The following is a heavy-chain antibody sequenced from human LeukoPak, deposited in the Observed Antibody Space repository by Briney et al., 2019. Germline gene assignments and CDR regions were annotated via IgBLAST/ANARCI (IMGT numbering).Heavy chain of an antibody. J-gene: IGHJ4*02. D-gene: IGHD2-15*01. V-gene: IGHV1-69*05. CDR3: AREGGYCSGGSCYFVSPYYFDY. CDR2: IIPIFGTA. Sequence: SVKVSCKASGGTFSSYAISWVRQAPGQGLEWMGGIIPIFGTANYAQKFQGRVTITTDESTSTAYMELSSLRSEDTAAYYCAREGGYCSGGSCYFVSPYYFDYWGQGTLVTVSS. CDR1: GGTFSSYA.